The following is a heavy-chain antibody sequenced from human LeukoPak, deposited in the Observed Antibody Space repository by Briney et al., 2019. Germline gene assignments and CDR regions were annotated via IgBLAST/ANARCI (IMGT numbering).Heavy chain of an antibody. Sequence: SATLSLTCTVAGGSISTYYWSWIRQPPGKGLEWLGYIFYSGSTNYNPSLKSRVTISVDTSKNQFSLKLSSVTAADTALYYCARGNSYYDSSGYFPWESFQHWGQGTLVTVSS. CDR2: IFYSGST. J-gene: IGHJ1*01. D-gene: IGHD3-22*01. V-gene: IGHV4-59*01. CDR3: ARGNSYYDSSGYFPWESFQH. CDR1: GGSISTYY.